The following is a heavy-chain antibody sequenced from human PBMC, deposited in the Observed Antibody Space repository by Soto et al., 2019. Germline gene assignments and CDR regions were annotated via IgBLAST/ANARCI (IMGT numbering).Heavy chain of an antibody. D-gene: IGHD3-22*01. V-gene: IGHV5-51*01. Sequence: PGDSLKISCKGSGYSFTSYWIGWVRQMPGKGLEWMGIIYPGDSDTRYSPSFQGQVTISADKSISTAYLQWSSLKASDTAMYYCARLADGYDSSGYYWYYWGKGTLVTVSS. CDR3: ARLADGYDSSGYYWYY. J-gene: IGHJ4*02. CDR1: GYSFTSYW. CDR2: IYPGDSDT.